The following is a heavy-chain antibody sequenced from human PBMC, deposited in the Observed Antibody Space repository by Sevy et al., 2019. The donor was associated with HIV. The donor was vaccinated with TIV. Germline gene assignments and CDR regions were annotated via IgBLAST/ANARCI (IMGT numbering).Heavy chain of an antibody. CDR1: GGSMRNFY. CDR3: ARSGFLEWAGSTRGPRNWFDP. J-gene: IGHJ5*02. Sequence: SETLSLTCSVSGGSMRNFYWSWIRQPPGKGLEWIGNIYYSGSTNYNPSLKSRVTMSVDTSKNQFSLKLSSVTAADTAVYSCARSGFLEWAGSTRGPRNWFDPWGQGTLVTVSS. D-gene: IGHD3-3*01. CDR2: IYYSGST. V-gene: IGHV4-59*13.